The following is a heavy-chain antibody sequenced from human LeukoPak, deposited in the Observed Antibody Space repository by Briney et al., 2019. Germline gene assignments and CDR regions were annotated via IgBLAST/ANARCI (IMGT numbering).Heavy chain of an antibody. CDR1: GGSLSSYY. Sequence: PSETLSLTCTVSGGSLSSYYWSWIRQPPGKGLEWIGYIYYSGSTNYNPSLKSRVTISVDTSKNQFSLKLSSVTAADTAVYYCARVGDYSYGNYWGQGTLVTVSS. CDR3: ARVGDYSYGNY. J-gene: IGHJ4*02. CDR2: IYYSGST. D-gene: IGHD5-18*01. V-gene: IGHV4-59*01.